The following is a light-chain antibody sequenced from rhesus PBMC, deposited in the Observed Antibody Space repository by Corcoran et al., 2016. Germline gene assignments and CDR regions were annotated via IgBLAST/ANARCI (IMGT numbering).Light chain of an antibody. CDR3: QHGYGTPLT. CDR2: KES. J-gene: IGKJ4*01. CDR1: ENVNNY. Sequence: DIQMTQSPSSLSASVGDRVTITCRASENVNNYLYWYQQKPGKAPKFLIYKESTLQSGVQSRFSGSGSGTDYTFTISSLQPEDVATYYCQHGYGTPLTFGGGTKVELK. V-gene: IGKV1-74*01.